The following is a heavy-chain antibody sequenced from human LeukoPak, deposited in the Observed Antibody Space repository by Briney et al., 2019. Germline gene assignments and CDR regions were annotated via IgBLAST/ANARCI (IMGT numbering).Heavy chain of an antibody. CDR3: ARDRENYYGSGSYLGY. Sequence: GGSLRLSCAASGFTFSSYAMSWVRQASGKGLEWVSAISGSGDSTYYADSVKGRFTISRDNSKNTLYLQMNSLRAEDTAVYYCARDRENYYGSGSYLGYWGQGTLVTVSS. J-gene: IGHJ4*02. CDR2: ISGSGDST. V-gene: IGHV3-23*01. D-gene: IGHD3-10*01. CDR1: GFTFSSYA.